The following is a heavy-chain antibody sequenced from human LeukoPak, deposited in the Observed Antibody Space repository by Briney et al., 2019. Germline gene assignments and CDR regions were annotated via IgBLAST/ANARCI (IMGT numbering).Heavy chain of an antibody. CDR1: GLTVSTNY. V-gene: IGHV3-53*01. D-gene: IGHD1-26*01. Sequence: GGSLRLSCAASGLTVSTNYMSWVRQAAGKGLEWVSIIYAIYSGDSTYYADSVKGRFTISRDNSKNTVYLQMNSLRAEDTAVYFCARREGHSFDYWGQGTLVTVSS. CDR3: ARREGHSFDY. CDR2: IYAIYSGDST. J-gene: IGHJ4*02.